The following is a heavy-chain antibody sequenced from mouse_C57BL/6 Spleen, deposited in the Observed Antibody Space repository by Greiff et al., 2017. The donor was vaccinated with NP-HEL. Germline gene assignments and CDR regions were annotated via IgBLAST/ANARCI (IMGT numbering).Heavy chain of an antibody. J-gene: IGHJ2*01. Sequence: QVQLQQPGAELVRPGTSVKLSCKASGYTFTSYWMHWVKQRPGQGLEWIGVIDPSDSYTNYNQKFKGKATLTVDTSSSTAYMQLSSLTSEDSAVYYYARRYYDYDGRFFDYWGQGTTLTVSS. CDR3: ARRYYDYDGRFFDY. V-gene: IGHV1-59*01. D-gene: IGHD2-4*01. CDR2: IDPSDSYT. CDR1: GYTFTSYW.